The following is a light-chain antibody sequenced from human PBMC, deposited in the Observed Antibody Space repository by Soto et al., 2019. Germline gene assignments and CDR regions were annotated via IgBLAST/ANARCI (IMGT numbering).Light chain of an antibody. Sequence: EIVMAQSPATLSVSPGERATLSCRASQSVSSNLAWYQQKPGQAPRLLIYGASTRATGIPARSSGSGSGTEFTLTISSLQSEDFAVYFCQQYYDWPRTFGQGTKV. CDR1: QSVSSN. CDR3: QQYYDWPRT. CDR2: GAS. V-gene: IGKV3-15*01. J-gene: IGKJ1*01.